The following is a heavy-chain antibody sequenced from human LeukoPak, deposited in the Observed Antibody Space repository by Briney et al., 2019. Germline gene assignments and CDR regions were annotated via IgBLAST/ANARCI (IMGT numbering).Heavy chain of an antibody. J-gene: IGHJ3*02. V-gene: IGHV4-39*01. D-gene: IGHD3-22*01. CDR1: GGSISSSSYY. CDR3: ARQALVDSSGYYIAFDI. Sequence: SETLSLTCTVSGGSISSSSYYWGWIRQPPGKGLEWIGSIYYSGSTYYNPSLKSRVTISVDTSKNQFSLKLSSVTAADTAVYYCARQALVDSSGYYIAFDIWGQGTMVTVSS. CDR2: IYYSGST.